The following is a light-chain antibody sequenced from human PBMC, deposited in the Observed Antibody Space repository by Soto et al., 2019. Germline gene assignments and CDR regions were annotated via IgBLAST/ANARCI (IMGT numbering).Light chain of an antibody. CDR2: GAS. CDR1: RSVSDNY. J-gene: IGKJ4*01. CDR3: QQYDASSPLT. V-gene: IGKV3-20*01. Sequence: EVVLTQSPGTLSLSPGDRATLSCRASRSVSDNYLAWYQQKPGRAPRLLIFGASIRATGITDRFIGSASGTDFTLTITGLEPDDFAGYYCQQYDASSPLTFGVGTRV.